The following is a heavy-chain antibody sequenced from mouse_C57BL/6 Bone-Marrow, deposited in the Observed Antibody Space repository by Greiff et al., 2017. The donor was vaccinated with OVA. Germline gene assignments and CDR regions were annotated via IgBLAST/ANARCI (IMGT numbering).Heavy chain of an antibody. CDR1: GYTFTDYN. CDR3: AGREIYYDYAWFAY. V-gene: IGHV1-18*01. Sequence: VQLQQSGPELVKPGASVKIPCKASGYTFTDYNMDWVKQSHGKSLEWIGDINPNNGGTIYNQKFKGKATLTVDKSSSTAYMELRSLTSEDTAVYYCAGREIYYDYAWFAYWGQGTLVTVSA. CDR2: INPNNGGT. J-gene: IGHJ3*01. D-gene: IGHD2-4*01.